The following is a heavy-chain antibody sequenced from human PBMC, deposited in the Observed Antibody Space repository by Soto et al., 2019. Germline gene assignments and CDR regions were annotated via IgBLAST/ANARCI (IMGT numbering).Heavy chain of an antibody. V-gene: IGHV4-4*02. CDR2: ISHSGSV. D-gene: IGHD6-19*01. Sequence: QVLLQESGPGLVQPSGTLSLSCAVSGGSISSNYFWGWVRQPPGKGLEWVGDISHSGSVNYNPSLKSRVTISIDKSKNQFSLKLNSVTAADTAVYYGARSLGWYAIDYWGQGTLVIVSS. J-gene: IGHJ4*02. CDR1: GGSISSNYF. CDR3: ARSLGWYAIDY.